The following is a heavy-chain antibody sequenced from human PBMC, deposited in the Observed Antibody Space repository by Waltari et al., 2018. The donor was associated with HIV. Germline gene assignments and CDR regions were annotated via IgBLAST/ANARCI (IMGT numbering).Heavy chain of an antibody. V-gene: IGHV4-31*03. Sequence: QLQLLESGPGLVEPSQNLSLTCTVSGGSISNGGYYWNWIRQHPGKGLEWIGYIYYSGTSYYNPSLKSRVTISIDTSKNQFSLKLTSMTAADTAVYYCASRSGGSSRPFDYWGQGTPVTVSS. CDR1: GGSISNGGYY. J-gene: IGHJ4*02. CDR3: ASRSGGSSRPFDY. D-gene: IGHD6-13*01. CDR2: IYYSGTS.